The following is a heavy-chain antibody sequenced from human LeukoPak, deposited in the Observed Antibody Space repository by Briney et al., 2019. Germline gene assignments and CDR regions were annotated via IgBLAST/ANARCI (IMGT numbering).Heavy chain of an antibody. Sequence: GASVKVSCKASGGTFSSYAISWVRQAPGQGLEWMGGIIPIFGTANYAQKFQGRVTITTDESTSTAYMELSSLRSKDTAVYYCARAGIAAAGMETHYYYYYMDVWGKGTTVTVSS. J-gene: IGHJ6*03. CDR2: IIPIFGTA. V-gene: IGHV1-69*05. CDR3: ARAGIAAAGMETHYYYYYMDV. D-gene: IGHD6-13*01. CDR1: GGTFSSYA.